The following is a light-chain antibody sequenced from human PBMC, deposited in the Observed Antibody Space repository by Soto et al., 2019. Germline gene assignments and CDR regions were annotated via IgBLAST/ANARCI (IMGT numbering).Light chain of an antibody. CDR2: DAS. Sequence: DIQMTQPPSTLSASVGDRVTITCRASQTINSFLAWYQQTPGKAPKLLLYDASSLQSGVPSRFSDGGSGTEFTLTISRLQPDDFATFHCQQYYRYPWTFGQGTKVEIK. CDR1: QTINSF. CDR3: QQYYRYPWT. V-gene: IGKV1-5*01. J-gene: IGKJ1*01.